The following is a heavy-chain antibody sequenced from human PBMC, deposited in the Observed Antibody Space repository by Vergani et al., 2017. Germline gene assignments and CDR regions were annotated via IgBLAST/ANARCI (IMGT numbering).Heavy chain of an antibody. V-gene: IGHV1-69*01. CDR1: GDTFNTYA. CDR3: ARESQNDIVATVANFD. CDR2: IIPMFGAP. J-gene: IGHJ4*02. Sequence: QVQLVQSGAEVKKPGSSVKLSCKSSGDTFNTYAFSWVRQAPGQGLQWMGGIIPMFGAPKYAQGFQGRVTITADESTSTGHMELNSLRSEDTAVYYCARESQNDIVATVANFDWGQGTLVTVSS. D-gene: IGHD5-12*01.